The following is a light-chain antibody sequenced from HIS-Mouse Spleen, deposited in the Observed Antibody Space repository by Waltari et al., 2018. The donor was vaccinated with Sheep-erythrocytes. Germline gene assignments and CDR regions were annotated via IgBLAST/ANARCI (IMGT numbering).Light chain of an antibody. Sequence: QSALTQPASVSGSPGQSITIPCTGTTSDVGSYKLVSCYQQHPGKAPKLMIYEGSKRPSGGSKRFSGSKSGNTASLTISGLQAEDEADYYCCSYAGSSTPWVFGGGTKLTVL. V-gene: IGLV2-23*01. CDR1: TSDVGSYKL. J-gene: IGLJ3*02. CDR3: CSYAGSSTPWV. CDR2: EGS.